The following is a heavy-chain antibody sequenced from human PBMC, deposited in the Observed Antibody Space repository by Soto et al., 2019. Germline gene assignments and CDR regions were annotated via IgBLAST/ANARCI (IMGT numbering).Heavy chain of an antibody. V-gene: IGHV3-23*01. CDR1: GFTFSNFA. CDR2: ISRTGGAA. CDR3: AKAYDYIWGSDPRELDY. Sequence: EVQLLESGGGLVQPGGSLRLSCAVSGFTFSNFAMFWVRQAPGKGLEWVSSISRTGGAAHYADSVNGRFTVSRDNSKNTLFLQMDSLRADDTSDYYSAKAYDYIWGSDPRELDYWGQGTLVTVSS. J-gene: IGHJ4*02. D-gene: IGHD3-16*02.